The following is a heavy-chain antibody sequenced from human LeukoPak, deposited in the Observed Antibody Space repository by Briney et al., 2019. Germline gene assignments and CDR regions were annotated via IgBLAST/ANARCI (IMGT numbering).Heavy chain of an antibody. CDR1: GYTFTDYY. Sequence: ASVKISCKVSGYTFTDYYMHWVQQAPGKGLEWMGLVDPEDGETIYAEKFQGRVTITADTSTDTAYMELSSLRSEDTAVYYCAREGDYGDYASDCWGQGTLVTVSS. J-gene: IGHJ4*02. CDR3: AREGDYGDYASDC. V-gene: IGHV1-69-2*01. CDR2: VDPEDGET. D-gene: IGHD4-17*01.